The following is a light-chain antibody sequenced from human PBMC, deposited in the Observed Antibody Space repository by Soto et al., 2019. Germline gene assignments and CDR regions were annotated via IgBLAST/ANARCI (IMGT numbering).Light chain of an antibody. Sequence: QSALTQPPSASGSPGQSVTISCTGTSSDVGGYSFVSWYQQHPGKAPTLMIYELSKRPSGVPDRFSGSKSGNTASLTVSGLQAEDEADYYCSSYAGSNNVLFGGGTKLTVL. J-gene: IGLJ2*01. CDR1: SSDVGGYSF. V-gene: IGLV2-8*01. CDR3: SSYAGSNNVL. CDR2: ELS.